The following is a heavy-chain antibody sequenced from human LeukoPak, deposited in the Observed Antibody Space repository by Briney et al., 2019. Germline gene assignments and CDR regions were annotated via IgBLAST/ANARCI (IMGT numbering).Heavy chain of an antibody. J-gene: IGHJ6*03. D-gene: IGHD4-11*01. V-gene: IGHV1-18*01. CDR1: GYTFTSYG. Sequence: ASVKVSCKASGYTFTSYGISWVRQAPGQGLEWMGWISAYNGNTNYAQKLQGRVTMTTDTSTSTAYMELSRLRSEDTAVYYCARGNDYLNYFCYIDVWGKGTTVTVSS. CDR2: ISAYNGNT. CDR3: ARGNDYLNYFCYIDV.